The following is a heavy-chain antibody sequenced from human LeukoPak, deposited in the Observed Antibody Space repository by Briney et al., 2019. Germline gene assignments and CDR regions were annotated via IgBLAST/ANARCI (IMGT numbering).Heavy chain of an antibody. V-gene: IGHV3-7*01. J-gene: IGHJ6*03. CDR1: GFTFSSSW. CDR3: ASGRTNWNYEEDIVYYYYYYMDV. CDR2: IKPDGSEK. Sequence: PGGSLRLSCAASGFTFSSSWMSWVRQAPGKGLEWVTNIKPDGSEKYYVDSVKGRFTISRDNAKNSLYLQMNSLRAEDTAVYYCASGRTNWNYEEDIVYYYYYYMDVWGKGTTVTVSS. D-gene: IGHD1-7*01.